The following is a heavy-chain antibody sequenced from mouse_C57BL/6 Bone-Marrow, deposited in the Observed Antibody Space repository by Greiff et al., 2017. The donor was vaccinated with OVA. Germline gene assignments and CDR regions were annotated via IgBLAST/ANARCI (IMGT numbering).Heavy chain of an antibody. V-gene: IGHV1-4*01. Sequence: QVQLQQSGAELARPGASVKMSCKASGYTFTTSPITWVKQRPGQGLEWIGNINPSSGYTKYNQKFKNKATLTADKSSSTAYMQLSSLTSEDSAVYYCARSGYFDYWGQGTTLTVSS. CDR3: ARSGYFDY. D-gene: IGHD3-2*02. CDR2: INPSSGYT. J-gene: IGHJ2*01. CDR1: GYTFTTSP.